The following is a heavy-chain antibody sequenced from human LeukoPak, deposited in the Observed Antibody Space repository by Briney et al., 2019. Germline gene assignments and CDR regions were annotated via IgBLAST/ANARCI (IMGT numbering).Heavy chain of an antibody. J-gene: IGHJ4*02. D-gene: IGHD3-22*01. CDR3: AKDLYHDSSGYLPYHFDY. V-gene: IGHV3-23*01. CDR2: ISGSGGAT. Sequence: GGSLRLSCAASGFTFTTYAMSWVRQAPGEGLEWVSAISGSGGATYYADSVKGRFTISRDNSKNTLYMRMNSLRAEDTAVYYCAKDLYHDSSGYLPYHFDYWGQGTLVTVSS. CDR1: GFTFTTYA.